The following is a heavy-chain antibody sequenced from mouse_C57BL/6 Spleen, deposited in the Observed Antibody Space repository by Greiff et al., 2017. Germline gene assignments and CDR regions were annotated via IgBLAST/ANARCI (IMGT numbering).Heavy chain of an antibody. CDR2: IYPGSGST. J-gene: IGHJ4*01. Sequence: QVQLQQSGAELVKPGASVKMSCKASGYTFTSYWITWVKQRPGQGLEWIGDIYPGSGSTNYNEKFKSKATLTVDTSSSTAYMQLSSLTSEDSAVYYCARYYGSSSHYYAMDYWGQGTSVTVSS. CDR1: GYTFTSYW. CDR3: ARYYGSSSHYYAMDY. D-gene: IGHD1-1*01. V-gene: IGHV1-55*01.